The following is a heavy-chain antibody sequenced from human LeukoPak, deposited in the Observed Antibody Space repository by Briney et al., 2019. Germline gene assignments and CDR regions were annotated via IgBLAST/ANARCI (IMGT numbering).Heavy chain of an antibody. D-gene: IGHD6-19*01. Sequence: GGSLRLSCAASGFAFSSYGMHWVRQAPGKGLEWVAVIWYDGSTKYYADSVKGRFTISRDNSKNTLFLQMNSLRAEDTAVYSCARGRPAYTSGWPAFEWGQGTLVTVSS. CDR3: ARGRPAYTSGWPAFE. CDR1: GFAFSSYG. CDR2: IWYDGSTK. J-gene: IGHJ4*02. V-gene: IGHV3-33*01.